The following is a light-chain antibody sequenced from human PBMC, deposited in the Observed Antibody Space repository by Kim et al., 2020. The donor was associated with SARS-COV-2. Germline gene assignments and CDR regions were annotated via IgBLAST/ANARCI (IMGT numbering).Light chain of an antibody. Sequence: DLVLTVSITCQVDSVRSHFAIWYQQTPEQAPVLVFYGENNRPPVIPDRFSGANSGKTASLTITGAQAEDEADYYCYSRDSSDRAAFGGGTQLTVL. CDR3: YSRDSSDRAA. J-gene: IGLJ7*01. CDR1: SVRSHF. CDR2: GEN. V-gene: IGLV3-19*01.